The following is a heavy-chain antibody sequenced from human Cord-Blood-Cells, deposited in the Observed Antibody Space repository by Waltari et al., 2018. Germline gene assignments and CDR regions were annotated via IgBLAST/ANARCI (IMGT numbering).Heavy chain of an antibody. J-gene: IGHJ4*02. CDR2: IYSGGST. CDR1: GFTVSSNY. CDR3: ARDRGYYDFWSGYDY. Sequence: EVQLVESGGGLVPPGGSLRLSCAASGFTVSSNYLTWVRPAPGKGLEWVSVIYSGGSTYYADSVKGRFTISRDNSKNTLYLQMNSLRAEDTAVYYCARDRGYYDFWSGYDYWGQGTLVTVSS. D-gene: IGHD3-3*01. V-gene: IGHV3-66*01.